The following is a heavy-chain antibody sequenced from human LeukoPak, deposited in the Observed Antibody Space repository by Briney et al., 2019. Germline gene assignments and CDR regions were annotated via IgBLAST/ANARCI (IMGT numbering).Heavy chain of an antibody. Sequence: TSETLSLTCTVSGGSNSNYYWSWIRQPAGKGLEWIGRIYTCESTNYNPSLKSRVSMSLDTSKNQFSLRLTSMAAADTAVYYCAREMNSSTWRPLDFWGQGTLVTVSS. CDR1: GGSNSNYY. J-gene: IGHJ4*02. D-gene: IGHD6-13*01. CDR2: IYTCEST. CDR3: AREMNSSTWRPLDF. V-gene: IGHV4-4*07.